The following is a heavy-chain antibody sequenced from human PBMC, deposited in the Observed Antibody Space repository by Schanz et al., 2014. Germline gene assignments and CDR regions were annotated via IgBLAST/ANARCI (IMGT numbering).Heavy chain of an antibody. CDR1: GFTFADYY. J-gene: IGHJ3*02. Sequence: QVQLLESGGGLFKPGGSLRLSCAGSGFTFADYYMTWIRQAPGKGLEWIGTIYHSGSTYYNPSLKSRLTISVDMSKNHFARKLSSVTAADTAMYYCAKTNTLLHPWAFDIWGLGTMVTVSS. CDR3: AKTNTLLHPWAFDI. D-gene: IGHD2-8*01. V-gene: IGHV4-38-2*01. CDR2: IYHSGST.